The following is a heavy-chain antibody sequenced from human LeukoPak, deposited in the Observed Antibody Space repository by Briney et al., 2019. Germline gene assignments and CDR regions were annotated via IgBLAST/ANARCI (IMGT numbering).Heavy chain of an antibody. CDR2: INPNSGGT. D-gene: IGHD6-13*01. CDR3: ASGREPNSSSWYTPRIPFGYVDYYYGMDV. J-gene: IGHJ6*02. V-gene: IGHV1-2*02. CDR1: GYTFTGYY. Sequence: WASVKVSCKASGYTFTGYYMHWVRQAPGQGLEWMGWINPNSGGTNYAQKFQGRVTMTRDTSISTAYMELSRLRSEDTAVYYCASGREPNSSSWYTPRIPFGYVDYYYGMDVWGQGSTVTVSS.